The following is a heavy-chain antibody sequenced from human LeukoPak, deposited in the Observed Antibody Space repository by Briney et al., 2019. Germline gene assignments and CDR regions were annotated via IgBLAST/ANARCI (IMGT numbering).Heavy chain of an antibody. CDR1: GYTFTNYY. Sequence: ASVKVSCKASGYTFTNYYIHWVRQAPGQGLEWMGIINPSGGSTSYAQKFQDRITMTRDTSTSIVYMNLSSLRSEDTAVYYCARDHDWGAFDIWGQGTMVTVSS. J-gene: IGHJ3*02. CDR2: INPSGGST. D-gene: IGHD3-9*01. CDR3: ARDHDWGAFDI. V-gene: IGHV1-46*01.